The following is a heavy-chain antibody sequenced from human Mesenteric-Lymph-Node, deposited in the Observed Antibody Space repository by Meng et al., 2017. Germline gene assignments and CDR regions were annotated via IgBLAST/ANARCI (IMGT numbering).Heavy chain of an antibody. Sequence: SETLSLTCTVSGGSISSYYGSWIRRPPGKGLEWIGYISYSGSTNYNPSLNSRFTITVDTSKNQFSLKLSSVTAADTAVYYCARDLLPPPTIGAQGMDVWGQGTTVTVSS. CDR2: ISYSGST. V-gene: IGHV4-59*01. J-gene: IGHJ6*02. CDR1: GGSISSYY. CDR3: ARDLLPPPTIGAQGMDV. D-gene: IGHD6-13*01.